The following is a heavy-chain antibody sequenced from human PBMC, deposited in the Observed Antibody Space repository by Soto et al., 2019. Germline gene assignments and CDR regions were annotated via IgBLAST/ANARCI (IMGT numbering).Heavy chain of an antibody. D-gene: IGHD1-26*01. V-gene: IGHV3-30-3*01. CDR2: ISFDGSTT. CDR1: GFTFNRHA. CDR3: ARDEAYCLSTACATYYYGMDV. Sequence: QVQLVESGGGVVQPGRSLRLSCAASGFTFNRHAMHWVRQAPGKGLEWVAVISFDGSTTYYADSVKGRFSVSRDNSKNMMYLQMNSLRAEDTTVYFCARDEAYCLSTACATYYYGMDVWGQGTTVTVSS. J-gene: IGHJ6*02.